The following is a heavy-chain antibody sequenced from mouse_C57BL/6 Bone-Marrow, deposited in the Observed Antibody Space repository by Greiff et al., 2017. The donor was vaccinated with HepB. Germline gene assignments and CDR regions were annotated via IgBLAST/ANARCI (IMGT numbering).Heavy chain of an antibody. D-gene: IGHD2-1*01. CDR3: ARRGGNPYFDY. Sequence: QVQLQQSGPELVKPGASVKISCKASGYSFTSYYIPWVKQRPGQGLEWIGWIYPGSGNTKYNEKFKGKATLTADTSSSTAYMQLSSLTSEDSAVYYCARRGGNPYFDYGGQGTTRTVAS. V-gene: IGHV1-66*01. CDR2: IYPGSGNT. J-gene: IGHJ2*01. CDR1: GYSFTSYY.